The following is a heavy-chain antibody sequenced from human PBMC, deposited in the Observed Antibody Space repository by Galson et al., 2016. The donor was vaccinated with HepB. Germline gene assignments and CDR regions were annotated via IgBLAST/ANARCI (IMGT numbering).Heavy chain of an antibody. J-gene: IGHJ5*02. D-gene: IGHD1-26*01. V-gene: IGHV1-2*02. CDR2: INPYNGDR. Sequence: SVKVSCKASGYTFTGSYVHWVRQAPGQGFEWMGWINPYNGDRNYAQKFQGRVTMTRDTSISTAYMELSSLRSDDTAVYYCATLSGSFPWGQGTLVTVSS. CDR3: ATLSGSFP. CDR1: GYTFTGSY.